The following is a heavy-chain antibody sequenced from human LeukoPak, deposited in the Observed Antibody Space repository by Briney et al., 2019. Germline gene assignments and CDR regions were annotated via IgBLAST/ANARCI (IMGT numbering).Heavy chain of an antibody. CDR2: ISYDGSKK. V-gene: IGHV3-30*03. J-gene: IGHJ4*02. D-gene: IGHD3-10*01. CDR3: ATHLGSSFGCFDY. Sequence: GGSLRLSCAASGFIFSNYGMHWVRQPPGKGLEWVAVISYDGSKKFADSVKGRFTISRDNSKNTLYLQMNSLRTDDTAVYYCATHLGSSFGCFDYWGQGTRVTVSS. CDR1: GFIFSNYG.